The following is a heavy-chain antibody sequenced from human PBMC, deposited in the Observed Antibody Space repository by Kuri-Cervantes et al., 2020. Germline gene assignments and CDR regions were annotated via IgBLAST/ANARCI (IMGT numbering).Heavy chain of an antibody. D-gene: IGHD3-10*01. CDR3: ARSSVIRGVIRVFDY. V-gene: IGHV3-30*03. CDR2: ISYDGSNK. Sequence: GGSLRLSCAASGFTFSSYGMHWVRQAPGKGLEWVAVISYDGSNKYYADSVKGRFTISRDNSKNMLYLQMNSLRAEDTAVYYCARSSVIRGVIRVFDYWGQGTLVTVSS. J-gene: IGHJ4*02. CDR1: GFTFSSYG.